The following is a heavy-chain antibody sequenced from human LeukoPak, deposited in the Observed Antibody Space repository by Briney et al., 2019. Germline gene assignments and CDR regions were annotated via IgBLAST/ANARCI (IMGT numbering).Heavy chain of an antibody. Sequence: SETLSLTCTVSGGSISSSSYYWGWVRQPPGKGLEWIGSIYYSGSTYYNPSLKSRVTISVDTSKNQFSLKLSSVTAADTAVYYCARVSRVAYSSSWYLDYWGQGTLVTVSS. CDR3: ARVSRVAYSSSWYLDY. CDR1: GGSISSSSYY. J-gene: IGHJ4*02. CDR2: IYYSGST. D-gene: IGHD6-13*01. V-gene: IGHV4-39*01.